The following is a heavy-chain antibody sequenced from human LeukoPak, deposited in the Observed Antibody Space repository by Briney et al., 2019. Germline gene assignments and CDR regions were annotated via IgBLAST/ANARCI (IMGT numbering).Heavy chain of an antibody. CDR2: ISYDGSNK. D-gene: IGHD6-19*01. V-gene: IGHV3-30*01. J-gene: IGHJ5*02. Sequence: GGSLRLSCAASGFTFSSYAMHWVRQAPGKGLEWVAVISYDGSNKYYADSVKGRFTISRDNSKNTLYLQMNSLRAEDTAVYYCARDMEAGTKVNWFDPWGQGTLVTVSS. CDR3: ARDMEAGTKVNWFDP. CDR1: GFTFSSYA.